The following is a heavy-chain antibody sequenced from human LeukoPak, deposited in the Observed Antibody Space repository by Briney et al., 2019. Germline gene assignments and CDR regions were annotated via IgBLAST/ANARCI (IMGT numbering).Heavy chain of an antibody. CDR2: IYSGGST. CDR3: ARLRIAARYYYYGMDV. CDR1: GFTFTTSW. D-gene: IGHD6-6*01. J-gene: IGHJ6*02. V-gene: IGHV3-53*04. Sequence: QAGGSLRLSCAASGFTFTTSWMHWFRQAPGKGLEWVSVIYSGGSTYYADSVKGRFTISRHNSKNTLYLQMNSLRAEDTAVYYCARLRIAARYYYYGMDVWGQGTTVTVSS.